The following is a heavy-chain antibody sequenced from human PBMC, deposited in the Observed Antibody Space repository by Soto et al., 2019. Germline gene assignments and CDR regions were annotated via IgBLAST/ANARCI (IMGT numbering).Heavy chain of an antibody. CDR1: GDSVSSNSAA. Sequence: SQTLSLTCAISGDSVSSNSAAWNWIRQSPSRGLEWLGRTYYRSKWYNDYAVSVKSRITINPDTSKNQFSLQLNSVTPEDTAFYYCAAGIAVSGSFDHWGQGALVTVSS. CDR3: AAGIAVSGSFDH. J-gene: IGHJ4*02. D-gene: IGHD6-19*01. CDR2: TYYRSKWYN. V-gene: IGHV6-1*01.